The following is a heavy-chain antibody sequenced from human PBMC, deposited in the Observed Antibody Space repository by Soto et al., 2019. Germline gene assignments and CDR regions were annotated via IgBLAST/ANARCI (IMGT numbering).Heavy chain of an antibody. CDR1: GYSFTAYW. D-gene: IGHD5-18*01. J-gene: IGHJ4*02. CDR2: IYPGDSDT. V-gene: IGHV5-51*01. Sequence: PGESLKISCRASGYSFTAYWIAWVRQMPGKGLEWMGIIYPGDSDTRYSPSFQGQVTISVDKSISTAYLQWSSLKASDTAMYYCARLLNTATVTDPDYWGQGTLVTVSS. CDR3: ARLLNTATVTDPDY.